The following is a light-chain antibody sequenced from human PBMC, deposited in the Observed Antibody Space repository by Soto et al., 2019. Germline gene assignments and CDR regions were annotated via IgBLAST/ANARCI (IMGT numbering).Light chain of an antibody. V-gene: IGKV1-5*03. CDR2: KAS. J-gene: IGKJ1*01. CDR3: QQYNSYPWT. Sequence: DIQITQSPSTLSASVGGRVTITWRASQSISSWLAWYQQKPGKAPKLLIYKASSLESGVPSRFSGSGSGTEFTLTISSLQPDDFATYYCQQYNSYPWTFGQGTKVDIK. CDR1: QSISSW.